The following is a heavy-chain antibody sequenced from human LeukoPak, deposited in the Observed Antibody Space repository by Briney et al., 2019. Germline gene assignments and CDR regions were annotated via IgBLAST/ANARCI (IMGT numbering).Heavy chain of an antibody. Sequence: SETLSLTCTVSGGSISSYYWSWIRQPPGKGLEWIGYIYYSGSTNYNPSLKSRVTISVDTSKNQFSLKLSSVTAADTAVYYCARGGRTNPSFYYWGQGTLVTVSS. CDR3: ARGGRTNPSFYY. D-gene: IGHD1-26*01. CDR1: GGSISSYY. CDR2: IYYSGST. J-gene: IGHJ4*02. V-gene: IGHV4-59*01.